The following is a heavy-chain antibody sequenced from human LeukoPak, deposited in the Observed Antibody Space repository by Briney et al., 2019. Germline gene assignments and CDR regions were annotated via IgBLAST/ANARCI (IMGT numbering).Heavy chain of an antibody. V-gene: IGHV3-53*01. J-gene: IGHJ6*02. D-gene: IGHD6-13*01. CDR2: IYSGGST. CDR1: GFTVSSNY. Sequence: GGSLRLSCAASGFTVSSNYMSWVRQAPGKGLEWVSVIYSGGSTYYADSVKGRFTISRHNSKNTLFLQMNSLRAEDTAVYYCGRLGAAADLDSFYGMDVWGHGTTVTVSS. CDR3: GRLGAAADLDSFYGMDV.